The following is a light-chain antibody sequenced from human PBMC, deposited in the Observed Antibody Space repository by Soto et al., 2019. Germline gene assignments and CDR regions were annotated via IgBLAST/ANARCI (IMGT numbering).Light chain of an antibody. J-gene: IGLJ1*01. CDR2: GNS. V-gene: IGLV1-40*01. CDR3: QSYGDSLSGYV. Sequence: QSVLTQPPSVSGAPGQRVTISCTGSNSNIGAGYDVHWYQQLPGTAPKLLIYGNSNRPSGVPDRFSGSKSGTPASLTITGLQAEDEADYYCQSYGDSLSGYVFXTGTKVTVL. CDR1: NSNIGAGYD.